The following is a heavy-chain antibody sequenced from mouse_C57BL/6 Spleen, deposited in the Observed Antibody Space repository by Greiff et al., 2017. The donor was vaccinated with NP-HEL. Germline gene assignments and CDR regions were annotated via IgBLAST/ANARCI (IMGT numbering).Heavy chain of an antibody. D-gene: IGHD1-1*01. V-gene: IGHV3-6*01. J-gene: IGHJ1*03. CDR2: ISYDGSN. CDR3: ARSSYVYWYFDV. Sequence: EVKLQQSGPGLVKPSQSLSLTCSVTGYSITSGYYWNWIRQFPGNKLEWMGYISYDGSNNYNPSLKNRISITRDTSKNQFFLKLNSVTTEDTATYYCARSSYVYWYFDVWGTGTTVTVSS. CDR1: GYSITSGYY.